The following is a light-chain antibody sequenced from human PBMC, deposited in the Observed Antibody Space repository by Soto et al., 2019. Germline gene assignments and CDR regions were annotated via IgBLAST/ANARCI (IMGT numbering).Light chain of an antibody. Sequence: QSALTQPASVSGTPGQSITISCTGSNSEVGIYDFVSWYQHHPGRAPKLIVSEVSHRPSGVSNRFSGSKSGNTASLTISGLQSEDEAEYYCISYTSDDVRYVFGTGTKLTVL. CDR3: ISYTSDDVRYV. V-gene: IGLV2-14*01. J-gene: IGLJ1*01. CDR2: EVS. CDR1: NSEVGIYDF.